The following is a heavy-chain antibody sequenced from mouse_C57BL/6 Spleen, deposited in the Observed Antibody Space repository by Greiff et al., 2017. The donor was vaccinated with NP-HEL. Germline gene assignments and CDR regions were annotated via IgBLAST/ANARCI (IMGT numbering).Heavy chain of an antibody. CDR1: GYTFTSYW. V-gene: IGHV1-52*01. Sequence: VQLQQPGAELVRPGSSVKLSCKASGYTFTSYWMHWVKQRPIQGLEWIGNIDPSDSETHYNQKFKDKATLTVDKSSSTAYMQLSSLTSEDSAVYYCARRGPGAMDYWGQGTSVTVSS. CDR3: ARRGPGAMDY. CDR2: IDPSDSET. J-gene: IGHJ4*01.